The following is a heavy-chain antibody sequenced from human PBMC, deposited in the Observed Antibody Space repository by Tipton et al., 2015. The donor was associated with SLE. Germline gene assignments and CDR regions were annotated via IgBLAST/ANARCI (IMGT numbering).Heavy chain of an antibody. CDR3: ARATYDDFKGVDY. J-gene: IGHJ4*02. V-gene: IGHV4-31*03. D-gene: IGHD3-16*01. Sequence: TLSLTCIVSGGSISSGAYLWSWIRQHPGKGLEWIGYIYYSGRTYYNPSLKSRISISVDTSKNQFSLNLNSVTAADTAMYYCARATYDDFKGVDYWGQGTLVAVSS. CDR2: IYYSGRT. CDR1: GGSISSGAYL.